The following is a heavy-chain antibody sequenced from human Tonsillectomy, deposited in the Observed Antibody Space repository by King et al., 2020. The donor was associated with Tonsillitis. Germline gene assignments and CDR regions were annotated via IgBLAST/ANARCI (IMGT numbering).Heavy chain of an antibody. V-gene: IGHV3-23*04. Sequence: VQLVESGGGLVQPGVSLRLSCAASGFTFSSYAMSWVRQAPGKGLEWVSAISGSGGSSYYADSVKGRVTISRDNSKNTRYLQMNSLRAEDTAVYYCAKRRYQLLFFFDYWGQGTLVTVSS. CDR2: ISGSGGSS. D-gene: IGHD2-2*01. CDR3: AKRRYQLLFFFDY. J-gene: IGHJ4*02. CDR1: GFTFSSYA.